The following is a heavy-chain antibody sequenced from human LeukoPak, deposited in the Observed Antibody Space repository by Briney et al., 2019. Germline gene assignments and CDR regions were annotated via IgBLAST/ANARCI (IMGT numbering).Heavy chain of an antibody. V-gene: IGHV3-30*02. J-gene: IGHJ4*02. CDR1: GFTFSSYD. CDR3: ARAGDIAAAGPFDY. CDR2: IRYDGNIK. D-gene: IGHD6-13*01. Sequence: GGSLRLSCAASGFTFSSYDMHWVRQAPGKGLEWVAFIRYDGNIKYFADSVKGRFTISRDTSKNTLYLQMNSLRAEDTAVYYCARAGDIAAAGPFDYWGQGTLVTVSS.